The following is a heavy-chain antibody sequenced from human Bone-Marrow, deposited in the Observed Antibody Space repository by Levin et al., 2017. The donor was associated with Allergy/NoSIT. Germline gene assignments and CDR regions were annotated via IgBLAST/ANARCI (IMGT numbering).Heavy chain of an antibody. CDR2: ISGSGTST. D-gene: IGHD6-19*01. Sequence: GGSLRLSCAASGFTFSSYAMSWVRQAPGKGLDWVSAISGSGTSTYYADSVKGRFTISRDNSMTTLYLQMNSLRAEATAVYYCAKGAGWVAGAVALIWGQGTLVTVSS. CDR3: AKGAGWVAGAVALI. CDR1: GFTFSSYA. J-gene: IGHJ4*02. V-gene: IGHV3-23*01.